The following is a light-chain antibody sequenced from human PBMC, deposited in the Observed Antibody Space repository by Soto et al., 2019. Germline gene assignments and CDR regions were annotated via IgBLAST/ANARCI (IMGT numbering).Light chain of an antibody. Sequence: QSVLTQPPSVSGAPGQRVTISCTGSSSNIGAGYDVHWYQQLPGTAPDLLIYGNSNRPSGVPDRFSGSKSGTSASLAITGLQAEDEADYYCQSYDSSLSGYVCGTGTKVTVL. CDR2: GNS. CDR1: SSNIGAGYD. V-gene: IGLV1-40*01. J-gene: IGLJ1*01. CDR3: QSYDSSLSGYV.